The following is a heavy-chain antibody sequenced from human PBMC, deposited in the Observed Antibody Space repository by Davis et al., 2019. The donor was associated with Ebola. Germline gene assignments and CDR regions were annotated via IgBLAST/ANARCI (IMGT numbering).Heavy chain of an antibody. Sequence: ASVKVSCKASGYTFTSYDINWVRQATGQGLEWMGWMNPNSGNTGYAQKFQGRVTITRNTSISTAYMELSSLRSEDTAVYYCARGSDSNSVAPPDYWGQGTLVTVSS. V-gene: IGHV1-8*03. J-gene: IGHJ4*02. D-gene: IGHD6-13*01. CDR2: MNPNSGNT. CDR3: ARGSDSNSVAPPDY. CDR1: GYTFTSYD.